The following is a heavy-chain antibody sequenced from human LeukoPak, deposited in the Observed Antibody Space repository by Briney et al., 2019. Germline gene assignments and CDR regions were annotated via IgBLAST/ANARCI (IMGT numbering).Heavy chain of an antibody. V-gene: IGHV4-34*01. CDR2: INHSGST. J-gene: IGHJ6*02. CDR3: ARGHCSSTSCYLFSYYYGMDV. D-gene: IGHD2-2*01. CDR1: GGSFSGYY. Sequence: SETLSLTCAVYGGSFSGYYWSWIRQPPGKGLEWIGEINHSGSTNYNPSLKSRVTISVDTSKNQFSLKLSSVTAADTAVYYCARGHCSSTSCYLFSYYYGMDVWGQGTTVTVSS.